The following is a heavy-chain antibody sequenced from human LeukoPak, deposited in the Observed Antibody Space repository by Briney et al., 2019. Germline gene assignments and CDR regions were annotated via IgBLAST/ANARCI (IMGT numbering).Heavy chain of an antibody. Sequence: ASVTVSCKASGYTFTSYGISWVRQAPGQGLEWMGWISAYNGNTNYAQKLQGRVTMTTDTSTSTAYMELRSLRSDDTAVYYCARVLYGDYSMDVWGKGTTVTVSS. J-gene: IGHJ6*04. D-gene: IGHD4-17*01. CDR2: ISAYNGNT. CDR1: GYTFTSYG. CDR3: ARVLYGDYSMDV. V-gene: IGHV1-18*01.